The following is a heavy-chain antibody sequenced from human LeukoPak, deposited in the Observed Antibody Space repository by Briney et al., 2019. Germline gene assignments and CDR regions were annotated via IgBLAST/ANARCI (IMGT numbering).Heavy chain of an antibody. J-gene: IGHJ5*02. CDR1: GFTFSSYG. V-gene: IGHV3-30*03. CDR3: ARHAGGEYSYGYSNWFDP. CDR2: ISYDGSNK. Sequence: GGSLRLSCAASGFTFSSYGMHWVRQAPGKGLEWVAVISYDGSNKYYADSVKGRFTIPRDNSKNTLYLQMNSLRAEDTAVYYCARHAGGEYSYGYSNWFDPWGQGTLVTVSS. D-gene: IGHD5-18*01.